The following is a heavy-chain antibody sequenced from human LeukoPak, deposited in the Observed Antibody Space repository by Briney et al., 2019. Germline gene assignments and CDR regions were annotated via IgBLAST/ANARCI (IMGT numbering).Heavy chain of an antibody. CDR1: GFSFSNFT. J-gene: IGHJ6*03. V-gene: IGHV3-21*01. Sequence: GGSLRLSCAASGFSFSNFTINWVRQAPGKGLEWVSSISSGSSYIYYADSMKGRFTISRDNTKNSLYLQMNSLRADDTAVYYCARVFRSSSSVYYFYYMDVWGKGTTVTVSS. D-gene: IGHD6-6*01. CDR3: ARVFRSSSSVYYFYYMDV. CDR2: ISSGSSYI.